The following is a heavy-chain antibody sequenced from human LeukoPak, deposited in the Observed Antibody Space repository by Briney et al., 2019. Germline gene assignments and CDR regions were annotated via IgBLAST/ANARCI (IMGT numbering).Heavy chain of an antibody. CDR2: IYSGGNT. D-gene: IGHD3-10*01. CDR1: GLTVSSNC. Sequence: GGSLRLSCAASGLTVSSNCMSWVRQAPGKGLEWVSFIYSGGNTYYADSVKGRFIISRDNSKNTVNLQMNSLRDEDTAVYYCAREKGRGVISPYFDYWGQGVLVTVSS. V-gene: IGHV3-66*01. J-gene: IGHJ4*02. CDR3: AREKGRGVISPYFDY.